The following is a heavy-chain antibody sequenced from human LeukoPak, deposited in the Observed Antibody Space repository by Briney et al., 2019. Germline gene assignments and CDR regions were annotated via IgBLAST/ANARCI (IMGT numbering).Heavy chain of an antibody. CDR2: VHLDGRT. CDR3: AREGGFYRPLDY. V-gene: IGHV4-4*02. CDR1: GXSVINTNW. D-gene: IGHD3-3*01. Sequence: ASETLSLTCGVSGXSVINTNWWTWGRQPPGKGLEWIGEVHLDGRTNYNPSLESRLTMSVDVSENQVSLKLTSVTAADTAVYYCAREGGFYRPLDYSGQGTLVTVSS. J-gene: IGHJ4*02.